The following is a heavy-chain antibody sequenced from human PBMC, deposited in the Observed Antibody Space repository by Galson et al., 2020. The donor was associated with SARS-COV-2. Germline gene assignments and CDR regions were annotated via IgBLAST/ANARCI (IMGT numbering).Heavy chain of an antibody. Sequence: LTCTVSGGSVSSGTYYWNWIRQPPGKGLEWIGYVYFSGSTNYNPSLKSRVSISVDTSKNHFSLKLSSVTAADTAVYYCARMTTMTEYYFDYWGQGTLVTVSS. V-gene: IGHV4-61*03. D-gene: IGHD4-17*01. J-gene: IGHJ4*02. CDR3: ARMTTMTEYYFDY. CDR2: VYFSGST. CDR1: GGSVSSGTYY.